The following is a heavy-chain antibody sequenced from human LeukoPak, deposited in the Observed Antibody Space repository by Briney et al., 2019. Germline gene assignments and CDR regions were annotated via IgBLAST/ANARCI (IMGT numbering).Heavy chain of an antibody. D-gene: IGHD2-21*02. J-gene: IGHJ4*02. CDR3: ARVAGGDWYYFDF. CDR1: GYTFTGYY. Sequence: ASVKVSCKASGYTFTGYYMHWVRQAPGQGLEWMGWINPNSGGTNYAQKFQGRVTMTRDTSISTAYMELSRLRSDDTAVYYCARVAGGDWYYFDFWGQGTLVTVSS. V-gene: IGHV1-2*02. CDR2: INPNSGGT.